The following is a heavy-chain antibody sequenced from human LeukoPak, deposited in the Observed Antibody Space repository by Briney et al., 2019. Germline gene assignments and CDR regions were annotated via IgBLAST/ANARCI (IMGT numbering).Heavy chain of an antibody. V-gene: IGHV3-74*01. CDR3: ARVPRYCSSTSCYK. J-gene: IGHJ4*02. CDR2: ISGDGSST. CDR1: GFTFSSYW. Sequence: GGSLRLSCAASGFTFSSYWMHWVRQAPGKGLVWVSRISGDGSSTSYADSVTGRFTISRDNAKNTLYLQMNSLRAEDTAVYYCARVPRYCSSTSCYKWGQGTLVTVSS. D-gene: IGHD2-2*02.